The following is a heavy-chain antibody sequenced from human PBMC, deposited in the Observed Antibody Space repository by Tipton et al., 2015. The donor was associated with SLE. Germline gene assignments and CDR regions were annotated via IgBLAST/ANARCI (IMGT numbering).Heavy chain of an antibody. CDR2: TDYGGTT. D-gene: IGHD3-9*01. CDR1: GSTLSRGGYH. CDR3: ARLWLGHYYMDV. V-gene: IGHV4-31*03. Sequence: TLSLTCSVSGSTLSRGGYHWSWIRQHPGKGLEWLAYTDYGGTTYYNPSLESRLTTSVDRSRNQFSLKVSSVTAADTAVYYCARLWLGHYYMDVWGKGTTVTVSS. J-gene: IGHJ6*03.